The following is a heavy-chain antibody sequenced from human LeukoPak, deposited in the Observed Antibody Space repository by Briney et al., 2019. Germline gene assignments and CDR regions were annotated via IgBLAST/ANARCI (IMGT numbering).Heavy chain of an antibody. CDR2: IIPILGIA. CDR3: ATAPRQSYYDFWSGQRALDY. J-gene: IGHJ4*02. D-gene: IGHD3-3*01. Sequence: ASVKVSCKVSGYTLTELSMHWVRQAPGQGLEWMGRIIPILGIANYAQKFQGRVTMTEDTSTDTAYMELSSLRSEDTAVYYCATAPRQSYYDFWSGQRALDYWGQGTLVTVSS. V-gene: IGHV1-24*01. CDR1: GYTLTELS.